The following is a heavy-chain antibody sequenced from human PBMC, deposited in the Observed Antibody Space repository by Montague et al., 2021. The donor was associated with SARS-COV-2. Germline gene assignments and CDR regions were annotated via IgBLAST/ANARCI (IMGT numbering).Heavy chain of an antibody. CDR1: GFSLSTSGMC. CDR2: IDWDDDK. D-gene: IGHD3-9*01. J-gene: IGHJ4*02. V-gene: IGHV2-70*01. CDR3: ARSHYDILTGYYTVFDY. Sequence: PELVKPTKTLTLTCTFSGFSLSTSGMCVSWIRQPPGKALEWLALIDWDDDKYYSTSLKTRLTISKDTSKNQVVLTMTNMDPVDTATYYCARSHYDILTGYYTVFDYWGQGTRVTVSS.